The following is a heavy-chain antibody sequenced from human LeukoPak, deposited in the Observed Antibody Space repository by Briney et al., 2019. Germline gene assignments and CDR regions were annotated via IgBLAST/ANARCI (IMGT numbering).Heavy chain of an antibody. CDR1: GGSISSGDYY. Sequence: PSQTLSLTCTVSGGSISSGDYYWGWLRQHPGKGLEWIGYIYYSGSTYYNPSLRSRVTISVDTSKNQFSLKLSSVTAADTAVYYCASQNYYSSGGYYNAASNWGQGALVTVSS. V-gene: IGHV4-31*03. J-gene: IGHJ4*02. CDR3: ASQNYYSSGGYYNAASN. D-gene: IGHD3-10*01. CDR2: IYYSGST.